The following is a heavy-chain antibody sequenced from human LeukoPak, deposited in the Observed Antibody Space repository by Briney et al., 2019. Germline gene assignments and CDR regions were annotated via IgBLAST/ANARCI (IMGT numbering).Heavy chain of an antibody. J-gene: IGHJ3*01. D-gene: IGHD4-17*01. CDR2: IFYRGNT. Sequence: ETLSLTCTVSGGSIRGSSFYWGWIRQPPGGGLEFIGSIFYRGNTYYNPSLKSRVTISVDTSRNQFSLKLTSMTAADTAIYYCAREGGYGDYIHASDVWGQGTMVTVSS. CDR3: AREGGYGDYIHASDV. V-gene: IGHV4-39*07. CDR1: GGSIRGSSFY.